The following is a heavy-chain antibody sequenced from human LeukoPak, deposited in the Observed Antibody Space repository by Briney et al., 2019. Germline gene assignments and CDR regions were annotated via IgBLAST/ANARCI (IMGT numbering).Heavy chain of an antibody. CDR2: IHAGGNS. D-gene: IGHD4-17*01. V-gene: IGHV3-53*04. CDR1: AFTVSSNY. CDR3: ASGESAQQVFEY. J-gene: IGHJ4*02. Sequence: GGSLRLSCAASAFTVSSNYMSWVRQAPGKGLDWVSVIHAGGNSLYADSVKGRFTVSRHISENTVYLQMNSLRPEDTAVYYCASGESAQQVFEYCGQGTLVTVSS.